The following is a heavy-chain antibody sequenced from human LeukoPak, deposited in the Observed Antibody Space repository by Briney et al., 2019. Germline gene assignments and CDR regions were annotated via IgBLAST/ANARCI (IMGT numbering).Heavy chain of an antibody. V-gene: IGHV3-13*01. CDR2: MRTAGDI. CDR1: GFTFSSYD. Sequence: GGSLRLSCAASGFTFSSYDMRWVRQATGKGLEWVAGMRTAGDIYYPGSVKGRLTICRENAKNSLYLQMNSLRAGDTAVYYCARDRGRYCMDVWGKGTTVTISS. J-gene: IGHJ6*03. D-gene: IGHD6-25*01. CDR3: ARDRGRYCMDV.